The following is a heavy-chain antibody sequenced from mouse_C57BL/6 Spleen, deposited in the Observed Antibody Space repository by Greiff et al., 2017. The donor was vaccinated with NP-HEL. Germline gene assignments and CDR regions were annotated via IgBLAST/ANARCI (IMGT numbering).Heavy chain of an antibody. CDR3: SQLTGRAWFAY. CDR2: ISDGGSYT. D-gene: IGHD4-1*01. CDR1: GFTFSSYA. J-gene: IGHJ3*01. V-gene: IGHV5-4*03. Sequence: DVKLQESGGGLVKPGGSLKLSCAASGFTFSSYAMSWVRQTPEKRLEWVATISDGGSYTYYPDNGKGRFTISRDNAKNNLYLQMSHLKSEDTAMYYCSQLTGRAWFAYWGQGTLVTVSA.